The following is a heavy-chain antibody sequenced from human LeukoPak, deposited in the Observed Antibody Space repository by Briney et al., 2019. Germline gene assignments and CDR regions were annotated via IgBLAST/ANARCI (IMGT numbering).Heavy chain of an antibody. V-gene: IGHV5-51*01. CDR2: IYPGDSDT. J-gene: IGHJ3*02. CDR3: ARSTTTRGYSGYGSTGGVFAFDI. Sequence: GESLKISCKGSGYSFTSYWIDWVRQMPGKGLEWMGIIYPGDSDTRYSPSFQGQVTMSADKSISTAYPQWSSLKASDTAVYYCARSTTTRGYSGYGSTGGVFAFDIWGQGTMVTVSS. CDR1: GYSFTSYW. D-gene: IGHD5-12*01.